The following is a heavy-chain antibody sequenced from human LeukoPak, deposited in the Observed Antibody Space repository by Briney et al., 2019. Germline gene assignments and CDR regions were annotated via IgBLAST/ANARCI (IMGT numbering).Heavy chain of an antibody. J-gene: IGHJ3*02. CDR3: ARDRARYCSSTSCHHLEYSSSWMRPYDAFDI. D-gene: IGHD2-2*01. Sequence: SETLSLTCTVSGGSFSSYYWSWIRQPAGKGLEWIGRIYTSGSTNYNPSLKSRVTMSVDTSKNQFSLKLSSVTAADTAVYYCARDRARYCSSTSCHHLEYSSSWMRPYDAFDIWGQGTMVTVSS. CDR1: GGSFSSYY. V-gene: IGHV4-4*07. CDR2: IYTSGST.